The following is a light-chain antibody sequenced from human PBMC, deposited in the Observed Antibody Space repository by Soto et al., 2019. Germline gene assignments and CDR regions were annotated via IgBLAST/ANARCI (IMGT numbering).Light chain of an antibody. J-gene: IGLJ2*01. V-gene: IGLV2-8*01. CDR2: EVS. CDR3: RSYAGSNIPRVV. CDR1: SSDVGGYNY. Sequence: QSALTQPPSASGSPGQSVTISCTGTSSDVGGYNYVSWYQQHPGKAPKLMIYEVSKRPSGVPDRFSGSKSGNTASLTVSGLQAEDEADYYCRSYAGSNIPRVVFGGGTQLTVL.